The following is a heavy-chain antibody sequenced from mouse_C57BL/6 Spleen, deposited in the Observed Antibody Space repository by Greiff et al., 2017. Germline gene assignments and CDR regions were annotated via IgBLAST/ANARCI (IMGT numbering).Heavy chain of an antibody. D-gene: IGHD2-14*01. CDR3: ARGGTTGFDY. Sequence: QVQLQQPGAELVMPGASVKLSCKASGYTFTSYWMHWVKQRPGQGLELIGEIDPSDSYTNYNQKFKGKSTLTVDKSSSTAYMQLSSLTSEDSAVYYCARGGTTGFDYWGQGTTLTVSS. CDR2: IDPSDSYT. V-gene: IGHV1-69*01. J-gene: IGHJ2*01. CDR1: GYTFTSYW.